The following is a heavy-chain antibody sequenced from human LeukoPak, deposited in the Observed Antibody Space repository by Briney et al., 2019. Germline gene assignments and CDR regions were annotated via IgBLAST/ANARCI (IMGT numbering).Heavy chain of an antibody. CDR1: GGSISSSSYS. J-gene: IGHJ6*03. CDR2: IYYSGST. D-gene: IGHD3-22*01. Sequence: PSETLSLTCTVSGGSISSSSYSWGWIRQPPGKGLEWIGSIYYSGSTYYNPSLKSRVTISVDTSKNQFSLKLSSVTAADTAVYYCARDFHYDSSGYPMEGYYMDVWGKGTTVTVSS. V-gene: IGHV4-39*07. CDR3: ARDFHYDSSGYPMEGYYMDV.